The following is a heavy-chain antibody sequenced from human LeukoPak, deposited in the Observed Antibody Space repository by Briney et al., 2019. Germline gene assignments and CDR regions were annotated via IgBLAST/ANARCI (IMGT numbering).Heavy chain of an antibody. V-gene: IGHV3-74*01. D-gene: IGHD4-17*01. Sequence: GGSLRLSCAASGFTFSSYWMHWVRQAPGKGLVWVSRINSDGSSTSYADSVKGRFTISRDNAKNTLYLQMNSLRAEDTAVYYCVGGDYYYYDGMDVWGQGTTVTVSS. J-gene: IGHJ6*02. CDR1: GFTFSSYW. CDR3: VGGDYYYYDGMDV. CDR2: INSDGSST.